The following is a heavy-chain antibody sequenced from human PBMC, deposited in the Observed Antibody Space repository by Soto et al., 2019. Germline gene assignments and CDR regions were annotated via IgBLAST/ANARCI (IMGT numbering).Heavy chain of an antibody. CDR1: GFTVSSNY. CDR2: IYSGGTT. V-gene: IGHV3-66*01. CDR3: ARGRLSQPGNLDCCPIDH. J-gene: IGHJ4*02. D-gene: IGHD3-9*01. Sequence: EVQLVESGGGLVQPGGSLRLSCAASGFTVSSNYLSWVCQAPGKGLERVSIIYSGGTTYYADSVTCTLTISRDNSNNTHYRQMKRLRAEDTAFYYGARGRLSQPGNLDCCPIDHWGQGPLVTVSS.